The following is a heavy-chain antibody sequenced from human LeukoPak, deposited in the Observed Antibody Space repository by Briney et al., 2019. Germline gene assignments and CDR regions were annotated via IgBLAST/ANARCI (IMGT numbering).Heavy chain of an antibody. CDR3: ARLTMFRGVIYGTDWHSDL. D-gene: IGHD3-10*01. CDR1: GGSISSGGYY. CDR2: IYHSGST. Sequence: SETLSLTCTVSGGSISSGGYYWSWIRQPPGKGLEWIGYIYHSGSTYYNPSLKSRVTISVDRSKNQFPLKLSSVTAADTAVYYCARLTMFRGVIYGTDWHSDLWGRGTLVTVSS. V-gene: IGHV4-30-2*01. J-gene: IGHJ2*01.